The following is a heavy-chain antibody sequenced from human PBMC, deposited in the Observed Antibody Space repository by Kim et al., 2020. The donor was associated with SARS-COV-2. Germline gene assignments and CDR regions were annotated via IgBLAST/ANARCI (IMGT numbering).Heavy chain of an antibody. J-gene: IGHJ4*02. CDR3: AREQEEGFDY. Sequence: YIYYTNAVKGRFTVSRDNAKNSLYLQMNSLRVEDTAVYFCAREQEEGFDYWGQGTLVTVSS. CDR2: YI. V-gene: IGHV3-21*01.